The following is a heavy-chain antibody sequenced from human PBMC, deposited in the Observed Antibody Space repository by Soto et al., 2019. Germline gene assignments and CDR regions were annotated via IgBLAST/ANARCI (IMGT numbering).Heavy chain of an antibody. J-gene: IGHJ4*02. CDR3: ARGGKPDWWALFDY. CDR1: GYTFTSYG. V-gene: IGHV1-18*01. CDR2: ISAYNGNT. Sequence: ASVEVSCKXSGYTFTSYGISWVRQAPGQGLEWMGWISAYNGNTNYAQKLQGRVTMTTDTSTSTAYMELRSLRSDDTAVYYCARGGKPDWWALFDYWGQGTLVTVSS. D-gene: IGHD2-8*02.